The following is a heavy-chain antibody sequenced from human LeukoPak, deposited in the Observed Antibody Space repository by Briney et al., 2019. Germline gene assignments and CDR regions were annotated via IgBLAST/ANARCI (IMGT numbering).Heavy chain of an antibody. D-gene: IGHD6-19*01. CDR3: ARVISSGWYYFNY. Sequence: PSETLSLTCTVSGGSISSYYWSWIRQPPGKGLEWIGRIYTSGSTNYNPSLKSRVTMSVDTSKNQFSLKLSSVTPADTAVYYCARVISSGWYYFNYWGQGTLVTVSS. CDR1: GGSISSYY. V-gene: IGHV4-4*07. J-gene: IGHJ4*02. CDR2: IYTSGST.